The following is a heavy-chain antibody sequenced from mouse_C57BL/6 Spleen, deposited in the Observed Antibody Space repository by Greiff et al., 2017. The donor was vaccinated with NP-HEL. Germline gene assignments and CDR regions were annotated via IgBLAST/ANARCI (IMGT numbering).Heavy chain of an antibody. CDR3: ARNSPLYYYGSSYGSYAMDY. CDR2: IWSGGST. J-gene: IGHJ4*01. CDR1: GFSLTSYG. Sequence: VQLQQSGPGLVQPSQSLSITCTVSGFSLTSYGVHWVRQSPGKGLEWLGVIWSGGSTDYNAAFISRLSISKDNSKSQVFFKMNSLQADDTAIYYCARNSPLYYYGSSYGSYAMDYWGQGTSVTVSS. V-gene: IGHV2-2*01. D-gene: IGHD1-1*01.